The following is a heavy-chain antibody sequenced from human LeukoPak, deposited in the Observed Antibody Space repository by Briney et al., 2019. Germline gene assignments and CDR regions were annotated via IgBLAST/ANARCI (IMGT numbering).Heavy chain of an antibody. D-gene: IGHD5-18*01. CDR2: IYHSGST. Sequence: PSETLSLTCSVSGSSITSEYYWGWIRQAPAKGLEWVGTIYHSGSTYYNPALRSRVTISVDTSKNQFSLKLSSVTAADTAVYYCARDRRDTAMVIDYWGQGTLVTVSS. V-gene: IGHV4-38-2*02. J-gene: IGHJ4*02. CDR1: GSSITSEYY. CDR3: ARDRRDTAMVIDY.